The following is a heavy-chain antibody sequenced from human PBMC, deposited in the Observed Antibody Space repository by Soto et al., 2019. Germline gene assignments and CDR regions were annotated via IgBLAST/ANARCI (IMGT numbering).Heavy chain of an antibody. D-gene: IGHD4-17*01. CDR2: ISSSSSTI. CDR1: GFASRDFS. V-gene: IGHV3-48*01. Sequence: GGSLRLSCAASGFASRDFSINWVRQAPGEGQGLRSGKGLEWVSYISSSSSTIYYADSVKGRFTISRDNAKNSLYLQMNSLRAEDTAVYYCAREADYVNWFDPWGQGTLVTVS. CDR3: AREADYVNWFDP. J-gene: IGHJ5*02.